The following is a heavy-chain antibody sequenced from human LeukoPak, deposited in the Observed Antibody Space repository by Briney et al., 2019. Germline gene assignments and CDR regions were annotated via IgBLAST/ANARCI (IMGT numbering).Heavy chain of an antibody. CDR1: GGSISSYY. CDR3: ARDLDSSSSE. Sequence: SETLSLTCTVSGGSISSYYWSWIRQPPGKGLEWTAYIYDSGSTYYNPSLKSRVTMSVDTSKNQFSLELSSVTAADTAVYYCARDLDSSSSEWGQGTLVTVSS. D-gene: IGHD6-6*01. V-gene: IGHV4-59*12. J-gene: IGHJ4*02. CDR2: IYDSGST.